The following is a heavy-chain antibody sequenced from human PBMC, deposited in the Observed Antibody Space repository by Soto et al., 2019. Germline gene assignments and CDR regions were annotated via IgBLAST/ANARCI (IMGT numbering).Heavy chain of an antibody. CDR3: ARRAEVSNTVWFDP. J-gene: IGHJ5*02. V-gene: IGHV1-2*02. D-gene: IGHD4-17*01. Sequence: ASVKVSCKASGYAFTDYYIHWVRQAPGQGLEWLGWMNPNNGVTNYAQKFQGRVTMTRDTSISTAYMEMSSLRADDANLYFCARRAEVSNTVWFDPWGQGTLVTVS. CDR1: GYAFTDYY. CDR2: MNPNNGVT.